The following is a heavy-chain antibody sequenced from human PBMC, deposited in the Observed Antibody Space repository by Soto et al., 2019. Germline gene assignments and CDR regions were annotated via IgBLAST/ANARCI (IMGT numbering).Heavy chain of an antibody. D-gene: IGHD3-22*01. J-gene: IGHJ4*02. CDR2: ISGSGGST. CDR1: GLSISKDW. CDR3: AKDSSPELKIVVVIHYTVDY. V-gene: IGHV3-23*01. Sequence: GGSLRLSCAVSGLSISKDWMGCVRQAPGKGLEWVSAISGSGGSTYYADSVKGRFTISRDNSKNTLYLQMNSLRAEDTAVYYCAKDSSPELKIVVVIHYTVDYWGQGTLVTVSS.